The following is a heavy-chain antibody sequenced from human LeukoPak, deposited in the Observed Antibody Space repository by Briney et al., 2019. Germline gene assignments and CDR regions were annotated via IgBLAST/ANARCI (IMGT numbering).Heavy chain of an antibody. CDR2: ISYDGSNK. CDR3: ARTYNWNSPFDY. V-gene: IGHV3-30*04. Sequence: SGGSLRLSRAASGFTFSSYAMHWVRQAPGKGLEWVAVISYDGSNKYYADSVKGRFTISRDNSKNTLYLQMNSLRAEDTAVYYCARTYNWNSPFDYWGQGTLVTVSS. D-gene: IGHD1-7*01. J-gene: IGHJ4*02. CDR1: GFTFSSYA.